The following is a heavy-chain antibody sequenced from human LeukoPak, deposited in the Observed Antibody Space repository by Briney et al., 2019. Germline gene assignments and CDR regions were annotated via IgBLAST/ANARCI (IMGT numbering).Heavy chain of an antibody. Sequence: SETLSLTCTVSAGSINSDDYYWSWIRQPAGKGLEWIGRIYSPGTNYNYNPSLKSRVTISIDTSKNPFSLKLTSVTAGDTAVYYCARGIGTSYESSRDAFDIWGQGTMVTVSS. CDR2: IYSPGTN. CDR1: AGSINSDDYY. D-gene: IGHD3-22*01. CDR3: ARGIGTSYESSRDAFDI. J-gene: IGHJ3*02. V-gene: IGHV4-61*02.